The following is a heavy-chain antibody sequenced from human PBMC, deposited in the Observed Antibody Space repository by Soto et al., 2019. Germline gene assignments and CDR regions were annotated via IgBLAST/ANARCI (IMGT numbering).Heavy chain of an antibody. CDR1: GFTFEDYA. J-gene: IGHJ6*02. Sequence: EVQLVESGGGVVQPGGSLRLSCAASGFTFEDYALHWVRQSSGKGPEWVSLVNADGSDRYYADSVKGRFTISRDNSKDSLYLQMNSLRAEDTAVYYCARDVYRYSSSSPEDVLGQGTTVTVSS. V-gene: IGHV3-43D*04. CDR2: VNADGSDR. CDR3: ARDVYRYSSSSPEDV. D-gene: IGHD6-6*01.